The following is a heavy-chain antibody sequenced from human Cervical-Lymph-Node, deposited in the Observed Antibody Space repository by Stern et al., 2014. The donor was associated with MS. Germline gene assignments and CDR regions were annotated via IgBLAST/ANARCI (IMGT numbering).Heavy chain of an antibody. CDR3: AHRIANQVRGVNFFDP. Sequence: ESGPRLVKPTQTLTLTCSFSGFSLTTPGVAVGWIRHPPGKALECWDDDKRYSPSLSSRLTITKGTSENQVVLTMTNMDPMDTATYYCAHRIANQVRGVNFFDPWGQGTLVTVSS. D-gene: IGHD3-10*01. CDR1: GFSLTTPGVA. CDR2: WDDDK. V-gene: IGHV2-5*02. J-gene: IGHJ5*02.